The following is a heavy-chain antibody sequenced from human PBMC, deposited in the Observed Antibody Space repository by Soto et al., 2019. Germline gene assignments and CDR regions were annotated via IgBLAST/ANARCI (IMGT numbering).Heavy chain of an antibody. CDR3: ARQGSNGAYVYFPMDV. V-gene: IGHV5-51*01. Sequence: PGESLNISCNGSGYTFTGYWIGWVRQMPGKGLEWMGIIYPGDFDTRYSPSFQGQVTISADKSISTAYLQWSSLKASDSATYYCARQGSNGAYVYFPMDVWGQGNTVTGSS. J-gene: IGHJ6*02. D-gene: IGHD3-16*01. CDR2: IYPGDFDT. CDR1: GYTFTGYW.